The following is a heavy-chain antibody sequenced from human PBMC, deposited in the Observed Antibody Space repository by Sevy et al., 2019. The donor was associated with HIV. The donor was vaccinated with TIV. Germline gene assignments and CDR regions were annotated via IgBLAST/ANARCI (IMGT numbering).Heavy chain of an antibody. V-gene: IGHV3-7*03. D-gene: IGHD2-21*02. J-gene: IGHJ4*02. CDR3: ARVANNGDCGGDCYHVY. CDR1: GFTFSSYW. CDR2: IKQDGSEK. Sequence: GGSLRLSCAASGFTFSSYWMSWVRQAPGKGLEWVANIKQDGSEKYYVDSVKGRFTISRDNAKNSLYLQMNSLRAEDTAVYYCARVANNGDCGGDCYHVYWGQGTLVTVSS.